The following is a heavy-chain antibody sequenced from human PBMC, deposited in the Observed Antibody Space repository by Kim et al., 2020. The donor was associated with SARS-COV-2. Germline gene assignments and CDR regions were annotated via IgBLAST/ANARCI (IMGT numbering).Heavy chain of an antibody. Sequence: GGSLRLSCAASGFTFSTYAMSWVRQAPGKGLEWVSTVSSSSGNTYHADSAKGRFTIFRDNSKNTVHLQMNSLRAEDTAVYYCAKGRTGNIAAAFNYWGQGTLVSVSS. CDR3: AKGRTGNIAAAFNY. CDR1: GFTFSTYA. D-gene: IGHD6-13*01. J-gene: IGHJ4*02. CDR2: VSSSSGNT. V-gene: IGHV3-23*01.